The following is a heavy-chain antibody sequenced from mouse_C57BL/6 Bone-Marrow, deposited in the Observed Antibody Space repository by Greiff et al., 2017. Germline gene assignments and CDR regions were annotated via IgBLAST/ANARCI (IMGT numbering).Heavy chain of an antibody. CDR3: ARHYYGSSGAWFAY. CDR1: GFSFTSYG. D-gene: IGHD1-1*01. V-gene: IGHV2-9*01. Sequence: VKLMESGPGLVAPSQSLSITCTVSGFSFTSYGVDWVRQPPGKGLEWLGVIWGGGSTNYNSALMSSLSISKDNSKSQIYLKMNSLQTDDTAMYYCARHYYGSSGAWFAYWGQGTLVTVSA. J-gene: IGHJ3*01. CDR2: IWGGGST.